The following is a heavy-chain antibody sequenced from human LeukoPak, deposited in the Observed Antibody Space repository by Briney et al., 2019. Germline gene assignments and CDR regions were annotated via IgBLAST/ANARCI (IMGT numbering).Heavy chain of an antibody. CDR1: GFTFSSYW. Sequence: GGSLRLSCAASGFTFSSYWMIWVRQAPGKGLEWVANIKQDGSEKYYVDSVKGRFTISRDNAKNSVYLQMNSLRVEDTAVYYCAKELSGGWPFDYWGQGALVTVSS. CDR2: IKQDGSEK. J-gene: IGHJ4*02. CDR3: AKELSGGWPFDY. D-gene: IGHD6-19*01. V-gene: IGHV3-7*01.